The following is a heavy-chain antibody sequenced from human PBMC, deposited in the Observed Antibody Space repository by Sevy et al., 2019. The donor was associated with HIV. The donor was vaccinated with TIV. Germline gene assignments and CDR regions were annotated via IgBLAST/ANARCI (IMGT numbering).Heavy chain of an antibody. V-gene: IGHV3-21*01. D-gene: IGHD2-2*01. CDR1: GITFSTSV. Sequence: GGSLRLSCNASGITFSTSVMNWVRQSPDRGLEWVSSISGDTYYTHYADSMRGRFIVSRDNAKNSLFLEMNSLIVEDTAVYYCTRASLLGYCSTTSCYYAFDIWGPGTVVTVSS. J-gene: IGHJ3*02. CDR2: ISGDTYYT. CDR3: TRASLLGYCSTTSCYYAFDI.